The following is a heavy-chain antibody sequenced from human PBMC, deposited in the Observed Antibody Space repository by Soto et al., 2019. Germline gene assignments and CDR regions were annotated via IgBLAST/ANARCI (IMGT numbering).Heavy chain of an antibody. V-gene: IGHV3-33*01. CDR3: ARVRLYSSRWEPFDY. Sequence: QVQLVESGGGVVQPGRSLRLSCAASGFTFSSYGMHWVRQAPGKGLEWVAVIWYDGSNKYYADSVKGRLTIYRDNSKNTLYLRRNSLRAEDTAVYYCARVRLYSSRWEPFDYWGQGTLVTVSS. J-gene: IGHJ4*02. CDR1: GFTFSSYG. CDR2: IWYDGSNK. D-gene: IGHD6-13*01.